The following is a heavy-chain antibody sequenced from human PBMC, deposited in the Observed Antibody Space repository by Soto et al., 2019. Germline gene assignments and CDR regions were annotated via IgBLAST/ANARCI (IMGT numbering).Heavy chain of an antibody. CDR2: IYYSGST. V-gene: IGHV4-61*08. CDR1: GGSISSGGYS. D-gene: IGHD4-17*01. Sequence: SETLSLTCTVSGGSISSGGYSWSWIRQHPGKGLEWIGYIYYSGSTNYNPSLESRVTISVDTSKNLFSLRLSSVTAADTAVYYCARDPSDYNYYYHGMDVWGPGTTVTVSS. CDR3: ARDPSDYNYYYHGMDV. J-gene: IGHJ6*02.